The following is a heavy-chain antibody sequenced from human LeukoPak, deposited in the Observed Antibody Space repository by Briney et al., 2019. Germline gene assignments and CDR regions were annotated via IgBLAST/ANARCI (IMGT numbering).Heavy chain of an antibody. D-gene: IGHD6-19*01. CDR2: IYYSGST. CDR3: ARDYSSGRGYFDY. J-gene: IGHJ4*02. CDR1: GGSISSYY. V-gene: IGHV4-59*01. Sequence: PSETLSLTCTVSGGSISSYYWSWIRQPPGKGLEWIGYIYYSGSTNYNPSLKSRVTISVDTSKNQFSLKLSSVTAADTAVYYCARDYSSGRGYFDYWGQGTLLTVSS.